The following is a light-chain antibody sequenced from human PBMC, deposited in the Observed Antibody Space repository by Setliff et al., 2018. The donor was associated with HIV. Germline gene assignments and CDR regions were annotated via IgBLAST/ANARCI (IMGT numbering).Light chain of an antibody. V-gene: IGLV2-14*01. CDR3: SSYAITNTLP. CDR1: SSDVGGYSH. CDR2: EVR. J-gene: IGLJ1*01. Sequence: QSVLTQPASVSGSPGQSITISCTGTSSDVGGYSHVSWYQQHPGKAPKLIIYEVRNRHSGVSNRFSGSKSGNTASLTISGLRAEDAADYYCSSYAITNTLPFGTGTKVTVL.